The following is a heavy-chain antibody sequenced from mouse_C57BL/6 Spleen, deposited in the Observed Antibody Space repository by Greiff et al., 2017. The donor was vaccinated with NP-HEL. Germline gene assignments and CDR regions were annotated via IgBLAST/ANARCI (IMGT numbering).Heavy chain of an antibody. J-gene: IGHJ1*03. Sequence: EVQRVESGGGLVQPGGSLSLSCAASGFTFTDYYMSWVRQPPGKALEWLGFIRNKANGYTTEYSASVKGRFTISRDNSQSILYLQMNALRAEDSATYYCARYSHSYWYFDVWGTGTTVTVSS. CDR1: GFTFTDYY. V-gene: IGHV7-3*01. CDR2: IRNKANGYTT. CDR3: ARYSHSYWYFDV.